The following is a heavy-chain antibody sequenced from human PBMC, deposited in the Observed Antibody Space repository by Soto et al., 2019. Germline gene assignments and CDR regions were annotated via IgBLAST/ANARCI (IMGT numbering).Heavy chain of an antibody. V-gene: IGHV1-18*01. J-gene: IGHJ3*02. CDR2: ISTYNGKT. D-gene: IGHD3-9*01. CDR1: GYTFTSHG. CDR3: ARLLTEGVTYREDAFDI. Sequence: AAVKASCKASGYTFTSHGISWVRQAPGQGLEWMGWISTYNGKTDYSQKFQGRVTMTADTRTTTGYMEVRSLRSDDTAVYYCARLLTEGVTYREDAFDIWGQGTKVTVSS.